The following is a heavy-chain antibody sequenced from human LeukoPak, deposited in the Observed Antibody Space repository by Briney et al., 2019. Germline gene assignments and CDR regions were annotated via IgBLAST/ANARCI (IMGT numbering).Heavy chain of an antibody. CDR3: AKSGITPY. CDR1: GFTFSSYG. V-gene: IGHV3-30*18. J-gene: IGHJ4*02. Sequence: GRSLRLSCAASGFTFSSYGMHWVRQAPGKGLEWVAVISNDGSNKYYADSVKGRFTISRDNSKNTLYLQMNSLRAEDTAVYYCAKSGITPYWGQGTLVTVSS. CDR2: ISNDGSNK. D-gene: IGHD3-10*01.